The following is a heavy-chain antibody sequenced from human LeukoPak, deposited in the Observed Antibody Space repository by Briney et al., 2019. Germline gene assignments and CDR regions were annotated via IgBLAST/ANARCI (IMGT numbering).Heavy chain of an antibody. CDR3: AREVFRASPFDY. CDR2: IDRSGST. J-gene: IGHJ4*02. Sequence: SETLSLTCAVFGYSISRGYYWGWIRQPPGKGVEWIGSIDRSGSTYYNPSLKSRVTILVDTSKNQFSLKLNSVTAADTAVYYCAREVFRASPFDYWGQGTLVTVSS. D-gene: IGHD1-14*01. V-gene: IGHV4-38-2*02. CDR1: GYSISRGYY.